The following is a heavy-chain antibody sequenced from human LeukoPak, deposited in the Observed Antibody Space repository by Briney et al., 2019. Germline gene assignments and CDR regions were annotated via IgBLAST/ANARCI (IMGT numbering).Heavy chain of an antibody. D-gene: IGHD2-15*01. CDR3: ASGDCSGGSCYSGHNWFDP. J-gene: IGHJ5*02. CDR1: GGTFSSYA. Sequence: ASVKISCKASGGTFSSYAISWVRQAPGQGLEWMGGIIPIFGTANYAQKFQGRVTITADESTSTAYMELSSLRSEDTAVYYCASGDCSGGSCYSGHNWFDPWGQGTLVTVSS. CDR2: IIPIFGTA. V-gene: IGHV1-69*13.